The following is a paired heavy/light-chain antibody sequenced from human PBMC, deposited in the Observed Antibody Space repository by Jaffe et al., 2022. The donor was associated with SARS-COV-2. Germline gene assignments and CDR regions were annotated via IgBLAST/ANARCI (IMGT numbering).Light chain of an antibody. CDR1: QSISSW. J-gene: IGKJ1*01. V-gene: IGKV1-5*03. CDR2: KAS. CDR3: QQYNSMGT. Sequence: DIQMTQSPSTLSASVGDRVTITCRASQSISSWLAWYQQKPGKAPKLLIYKASSLETGVPSRFSGSGSGTEFTLTISSLQPDDFATYYCQQYNSMGTFGQGTKVEIK.
Heavy chain of an antibody. CDR3: ARHMTKGSGQLLFDY. D-gene: IGHD2-2*01. CDR1: GGSISSSSYY. J-gene: IGHJ4*02. CDR2: IYKSGST. Sequence: QLQLQESGPGLVKPSETLSLTCTVSGGSISSSSYYWGWIRQPPGKGLEWIGGIYKSGSTYYNPSLKSRVTISVDTSKNQFSLKLSSVTAADTAAYYCARHMTKGSGQLLFDYWGQGTLVTVSS. V-gene: IGHV4-39*01.